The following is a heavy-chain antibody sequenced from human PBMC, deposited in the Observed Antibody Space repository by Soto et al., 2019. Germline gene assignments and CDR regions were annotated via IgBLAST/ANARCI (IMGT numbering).Heavy chain of an antibody. CDR2: ISYTGSA. D-gene: IGHD6-19*01. J-gene: IGHJ4*02. CDR3: ATGGGWLQNSNLRGLYFDY. CDR1: GGSLSGSY. V-gene: IGHV4-59*01. Sequence: KPSETLSLTCSVSGGSLSGSYCSWIRQSPGKGLEWIASISYTGSATYNPSPKSRATISVDTSENQFSLKLTSLTTADTAAYYCATGGGWLQNSNLRGLYFDYWGQGAQVTVSS.